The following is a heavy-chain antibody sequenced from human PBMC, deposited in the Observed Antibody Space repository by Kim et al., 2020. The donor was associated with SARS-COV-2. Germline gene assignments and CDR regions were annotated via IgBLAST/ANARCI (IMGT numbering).Heavy chain of an antibody. J-gene: IGHJ4*02. V-gene: IGHV5-10-1*01. Sequence: GESLKISCKGSGYNFTNYWITWVRQMPGKGLEWMGEINPSDSYTNYSPSFQGHVTISADKSISTAYLQWSRLKASDIAMFYCARHRGNSGGQDYWGQGTLVTVSS. D-gene: IGHD3-16*01. CDR1: GYNFTNYW. CDR3: ARHRGNSGGQDY. CDR2: INPSDSYT.